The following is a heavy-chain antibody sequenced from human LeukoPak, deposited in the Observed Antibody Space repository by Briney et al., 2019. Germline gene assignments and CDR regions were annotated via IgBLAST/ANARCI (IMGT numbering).Heavy chain of an antibody. V-gene: IGHV1-2*04. Sequence: ASVKVSCKTSGYTFTGYYMHWVRQAPGQRLGWMGWINPNSGGTNYAQKFQGWVTMTRDTSISTAYMELSRLRSDDTAVYYCARYLRGRGIAGTPDAFDIWGQGTMVTVSS. CDR1: GYTFTGYY. J-gene: IGHJ3*02. D-gene: IGHD6-13*01. CDR3: ARYLRGRGIAGTPDAFDI. CDR2: INPNSGGT.